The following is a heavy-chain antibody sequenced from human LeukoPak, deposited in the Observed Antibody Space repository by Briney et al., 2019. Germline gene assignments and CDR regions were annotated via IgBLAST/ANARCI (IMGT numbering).Heavy chain of an antibody. CDR3: ARSNQADDY. CDR2: INPGGSSI. Sequence: GGSLRLSCAASGFTFSSYWMHWVRQVPGKGLVWIARINPGGSSITYADSVKGRFTISRDNAKNTLYLQMDSLRAEDTGVYYCARSNQADDYWGQGTLVTVSS. V-gene: IGHV3-74*01. CDR1: GFTFSSYW. J-gene: IGHJ4*02. D-gene: IGHD1-14*01.